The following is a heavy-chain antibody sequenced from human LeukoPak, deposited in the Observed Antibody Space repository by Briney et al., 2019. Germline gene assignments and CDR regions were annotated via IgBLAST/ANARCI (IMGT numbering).Heavy chain of an antibody. CDR3: AREGGQERYFDY. Sequence: SETLSLTCTVSGGSISSNYWTWIRQPAGKGLEWIGHIHTSGTTNYNPSLKSRVTMSIGTSKNQFSLNMTSVTAADTAVYYCAREGGQERYFDYWGQGTLVTVSS. CDR2: IHTSGTT. CDR1: GGSISSNY. V-gene: IGHV4-4*07. J-gene: IGHJ4*02.